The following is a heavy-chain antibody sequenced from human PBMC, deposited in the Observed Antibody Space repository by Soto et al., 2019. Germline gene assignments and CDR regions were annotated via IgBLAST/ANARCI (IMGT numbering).Heavy chain of an antibody. D-gene: IGHD2-8*02. CDR3: ARAYWFFDY. CDR1: GGSINNHY. CDR2: IYYSGST. Sequence: QVQLQESGPGLVKPSETLSLTCTVSGGSINNHYWSWIRQPPGQGLEWIGYIYYSGSTNYNPSLKRRVTMSVDTSKNQFALKLSSLTAADTAIYYCARAYWFFDYWGQGTLVTVSS. J-gene: IGHJ4*02. V-gene: IGHV4-59*11.